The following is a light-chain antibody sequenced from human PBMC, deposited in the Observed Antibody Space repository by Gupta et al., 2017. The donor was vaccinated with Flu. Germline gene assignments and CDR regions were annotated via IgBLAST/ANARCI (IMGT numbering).Light chain of an antibody. CDR1: SNDVRGYDR. Sequence: QSAPTQHPTVSGSPGQSLTISCTGTSNDVRGYDRVSWYKQRPGKAPKLILYDVTERPSGVPDHFSGSKSGNTASLTISGLQADDEADYYCSSHAGRVTWVFGTGTTVTVL. CDR3: SSHAGRVTWV. CDR2: DVT. V-gene: IGLV2-11*01. J-gene: IGLJ1*01.